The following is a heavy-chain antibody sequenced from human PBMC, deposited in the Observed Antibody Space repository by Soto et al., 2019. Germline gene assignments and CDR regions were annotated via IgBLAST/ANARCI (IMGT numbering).Heavy chain of an antibody. CDR1: GYTFTSYY. D-gene: IGHD3-10*01. Sequence: ASVKVSCKASGYTFTSYYMHWVRQDPGQGLEWMGLINPSGGSTSYAQKFQGRVTMTRDTSTSTVYMELSSLRSEDTAVYYCARAARPTKFLVYGSGSYYRFDYWGQGTLVTVSS. J-gene: IGHJ4*02. V-gene: IGHV1-46*01. CDR3: ARAARPTKFLVYGSGSYYRFDY. CDR2: INPSGGST.